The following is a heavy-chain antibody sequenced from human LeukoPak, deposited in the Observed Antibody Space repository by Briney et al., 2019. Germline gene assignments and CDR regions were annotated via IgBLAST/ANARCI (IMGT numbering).Heavy chain of an antibody. CDR2: ISSSGSTI. Sequence: GGSLRLSCAASGFTFSDYYMSWIRQAPGKGLEWVSYISSSGSTIYYADSVKGRFTISRDNAKNSLYLQMNSLRAEDTAVYYCARADIVVVPAATHYYYYGMDVWGKGTTVTVSS. J-gene: IGHJ6*04. V-gene: IGHV3-11*04. D-gene: IGHD2-2*01. CDR3: ARADIVVVPAATHYYYYGMDV. CDR1: GFTFSDYY.